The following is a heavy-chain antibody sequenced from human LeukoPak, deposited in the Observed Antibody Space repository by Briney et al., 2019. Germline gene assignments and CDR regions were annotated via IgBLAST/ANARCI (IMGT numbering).Heavy chain of an antibody. CDR1: GGSVSSYY. CDR2: MFDSGRT. CDR3: ARHGAGYSFDF. Sequence: PSETLSLTCTVSGGSVSSYYWSWIRQPPGKGLECIGYMFDSGRTNYNPSLKSRVTISVDMSKNQFSLKLRSVTAADTAVYYCARHGAGYSFDFWGQGTLVTVSS. D-gene: IGHD5-12*01. J-gene: IGHJ4*02. V-gene: IGHV4-59*08.